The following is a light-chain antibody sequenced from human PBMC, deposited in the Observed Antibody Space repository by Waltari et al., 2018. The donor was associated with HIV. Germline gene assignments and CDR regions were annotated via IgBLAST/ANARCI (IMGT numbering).Light chain of an antibody. CDR2: GAS. Sequence: EIVLTQSPGTLSLSPGERATVSCRASQSVVTFLAWYQQRPGRAPRLLIYGASTRATGIPDRFSGSGSGTDFTLTISRLEPEDFGEYYCQYLGYFGQGTRLEIK. CDR3: QYLGY. J-gene: IGKJ5*01. CDR1: QSVVTF. V-gene: IGKV3-20*01.